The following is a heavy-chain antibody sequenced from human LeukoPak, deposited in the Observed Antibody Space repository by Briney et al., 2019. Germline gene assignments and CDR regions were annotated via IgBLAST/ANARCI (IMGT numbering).Heavy chain of an antibody. CDR2: IIPILGIA. Sequence: ASVKVSCKASGGTFSSYAISWVRQAPGQGLEWMGRIIPILGIANYAQKFQERVTITRDMSTSTAYMELSSLRSEDTAVYYCAAGHDYGDYKGPDAFDIWAKGQWSPSLQ. V-gene: IGHV1-69*04. CDR1: GGTFSSYA. J-gene: IGHJ3*02. D-gene: IGHD4-17*01. CDR3: AAGHDYGDYKGPDAFDI.